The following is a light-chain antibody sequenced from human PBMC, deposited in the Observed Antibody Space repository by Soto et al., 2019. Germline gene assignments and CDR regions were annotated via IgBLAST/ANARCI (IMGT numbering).Light chain of an antibody. CDR3: QQYNGYSRT. J-gene: IGKJ1*01. CDR2: LGS. Sequence: DIVMTQSPLSLPVTPGEPASISCRSSQSLLHSNGYNYLDWYLQKPGQSPQLLIYLGSNRSSGVPDRFSGSGSGTEFTLTISSLQPDDFATYYCQQYNGYSRTFGQGTKVEIK. CDR1: QSLLHSNGYNY. V-gene: IGKV2-28*01.